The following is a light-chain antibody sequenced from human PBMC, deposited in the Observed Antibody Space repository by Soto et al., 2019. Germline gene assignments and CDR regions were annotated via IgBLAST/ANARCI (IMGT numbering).Light chain of an antibody. Sequence: DLQMTQSPSTLSASVGDRVTITCRASQSISGSLAWYQQKPGKAPKLLIYEASNLKSGVPSRFSGSGSGTEYTLTISSLQPDYSASYYCQQYNGYWTFGQGTRVEIK. V-gene: IGKV1-5*03. CDR2: EAS. CDR1: QSISGS. CDR3: QQYNGYWT. J-gene: IGKJ1*01.